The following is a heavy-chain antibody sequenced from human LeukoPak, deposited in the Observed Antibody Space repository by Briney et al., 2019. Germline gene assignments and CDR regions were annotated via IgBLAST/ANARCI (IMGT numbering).Heavy chain of an antibody. J-gene: IGHJ4*02. CDR1: GGSFSGYY. D-gene: IGHD6-19*01. CDR3: ARGLQWLVKYYFDY. CDR2: INHSGST. Sequence: SETLSLTCAVYGGSFSGYYWSWIRQPPGKGLEWIGEINHSGSTNYNPSLKSRVTISVDTSKNQFSLKLSSVTVADTAVYYCARGLQWLVKYYFDYWGQGTLVTVSS. V-gene: IGHV4-34*01.